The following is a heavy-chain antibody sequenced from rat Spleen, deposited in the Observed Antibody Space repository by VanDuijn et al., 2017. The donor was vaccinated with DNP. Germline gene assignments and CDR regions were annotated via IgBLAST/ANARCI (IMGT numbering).Heavy chain of an antibody. J-gene: IGHJ2*01. CDR2: ISYDVGKT. CDR3: ARHVLPLRVWDY. D-gene: IGHD1-4*01. V-gene: IGHV5-22*01. Sequence: EVQLVESGGGLVQPGRSLKLSCAASGFTLSDYYMAWVRQAPTKGLEWVAYISYDVGKTYYRASVKGRFTISRDNAKNTLYLQMNSLRSEDMATYYCARHVLPLRVWDYWGQGVMVTVSS. CDR1: GFTLSDYY.